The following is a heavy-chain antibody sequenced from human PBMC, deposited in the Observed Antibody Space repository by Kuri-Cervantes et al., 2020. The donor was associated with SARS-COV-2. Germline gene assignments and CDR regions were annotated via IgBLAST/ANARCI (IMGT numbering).Heavy chain of an antibody. CDR1: GFTFSSYA. V-gene: IGHV4-59*05. J-gene: IGHJ6*03. CDR3: VRARSVAASYFYYYMDV. D-gene: IGHD6-6*01. CDR2: ISCTGSA. Sequence: GSLRLSCAASGFTFSSYAMSWVRQAPGKGLEWLGSISCTGSAYYNPSLESRVTISVDASKTQFSLKLNSVTAADSALYYCVRARSVAASYFYYYMDVWGSGTTVTVSS.